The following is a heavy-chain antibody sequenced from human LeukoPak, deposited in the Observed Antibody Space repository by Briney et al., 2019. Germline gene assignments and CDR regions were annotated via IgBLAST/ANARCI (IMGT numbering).Heavy chain of an antibody. J-gene: IGHJ4*02. D-gene: IGHD3-9*01. V-gene: IGHV3-49*04. CDR3: TGDPGYDILTGYYRPFDY. Sequence: PGRSLRLSCTASGFTFGDYAMSWVRQAPGKGQEWVGFIRSKAYGGTTEYAASVKGRFTISRDHSKSIAYLQMNRLKTEDTAVYYCTGDPGYDILTGYYRPFDYWGQGTLVTVSS. CDR1: GFTFGDYA. CDR2: IRSKAYGGTT.